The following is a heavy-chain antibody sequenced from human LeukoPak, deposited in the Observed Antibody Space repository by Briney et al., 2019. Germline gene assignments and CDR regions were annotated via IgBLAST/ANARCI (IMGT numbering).Heavy chain of an antibody. CDR2: IKNDGSYT. CDR3: ARDFDMGGTPGDDFDY. Sequence: GGSLRLSCAASGFTFSNYWMHWVRQAPGKGPVWVARIKNDGSYTSYADSVKGRFTISRDDAKSTLYLQMSSLRAEDTAVYYCARDFDMGGTPGDDFDYWGRGTLVTVSS. V-gene: IGHV3-74*01. J-gene: IGHJ4*02. CDR1: GFTFSNYW. D-gene: IGHD3-9*01.